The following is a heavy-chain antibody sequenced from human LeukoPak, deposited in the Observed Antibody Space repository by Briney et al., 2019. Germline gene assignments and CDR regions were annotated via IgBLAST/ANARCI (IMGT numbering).Heavy chain of an antibody. CDR1: GFTFRDYW. V-gene: IGHV3-7*01. J-gene: IGHJ4*02. D-gene: IGHD6-13*01. CDR3: ARAGGTSWADY. CDR2: VKQDGTEK. Sequence: PGGSLRLSCAASGFTFRDYWMTWVRQAPGQGLEWVANVKQDGTEKFYVDSVKGRFTISRDNGKNSLYLQMNSLRVEDTAIYYCARAGGTSWADYWGQGTLVTVSS.